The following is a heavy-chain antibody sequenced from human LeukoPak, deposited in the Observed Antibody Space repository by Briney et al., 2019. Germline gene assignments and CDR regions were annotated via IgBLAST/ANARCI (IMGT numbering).Heavy chain of an antibody. CDR1: GYSISSGYY. J-gene: IGHJ6*03. CDR2: IYHSGST. V-gene: IGHV4-38-2*02. CDR3: ARDRGYYYYMDV. Sequence: SETLSLTCTVSGYSISSGYYWGWIRQPPGKELEWIGSIYHSGSTYYNPSLKSRVTISVDTSKNQFSLKLSSVTAADTAVYYCARDRGYYYYMDVWGKGTTVTVSS.